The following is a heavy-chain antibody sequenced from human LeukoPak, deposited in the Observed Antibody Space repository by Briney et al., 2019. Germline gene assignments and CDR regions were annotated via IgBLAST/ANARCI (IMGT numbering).Heavy chain of an antibody. CDR1: GGSISSYY. J-gene: IGHJ3*02. V-gene: IGHV4-59*01. CDR3: ARDPQGDDAFDI. Sequence: KPSETLSLTCTVSGGSISSYYWGWIRQPPGKGLGWIGYIYYSGSTNYNPSLKSRVTISVDTSKNQFSLKLSSVTAADTAVYYCARDPQGDDAFDIWGQGTMVTVSS. CDR2: IYYSGST. D-gene: IGHD2-21*01.